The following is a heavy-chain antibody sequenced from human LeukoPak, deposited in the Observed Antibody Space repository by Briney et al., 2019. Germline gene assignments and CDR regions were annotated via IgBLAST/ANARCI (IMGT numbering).Heavy chain of an antibody. CDR1: GFTFSSYW. V-gene: IGHV3-7*01. CDR2: IKQDGSEK. CDR3: ARDTSLSTHDY. J-gene: IGHJ4*02. D-gene: IGHD2-2*01. Sequence: GGSLRLSCAASGFTFSSYWMSWVRQAPGKGLEWVANIKQDGSEKYYVDSVKGRFTISRDNAENSLYLQMNSLRAEDTAVYYCARDTSLSTHDYWGQGTLVTVSS.